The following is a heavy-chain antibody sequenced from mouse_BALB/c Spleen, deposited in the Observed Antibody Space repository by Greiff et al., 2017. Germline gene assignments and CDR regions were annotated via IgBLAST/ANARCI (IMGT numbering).Heavy chain of an antibody. V-gene: IGHV7-3*02. CDR2: IRNKANGYTT. CDR3: ARDGQFITTAPYFDY. D-gene: IGHD1-2*01. CDR1: GFTFTDYY. Sequence: EVMLVESGGCLVQPGGSLRLSCATSGFTFTDYYMSWVRQPPGKALEWLGFIRNKANGYTTEYSASVKGRFTISRDNSQSILYLQMNTLRAEDSATYYCARDGQFITTAPYFDYWGQGTTLTVSS. J-gene: IGHJ2*01.